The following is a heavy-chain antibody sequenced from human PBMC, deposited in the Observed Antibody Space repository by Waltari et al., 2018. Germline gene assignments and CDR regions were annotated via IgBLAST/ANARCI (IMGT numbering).Heavy chain of an antibody. CDR1: GFTFSSYV. Sequence: EVQLLESGGGLVQPGGSLRLSCAASGFTFSSYVMSWVRQAPGKGLEWVSAISGSGGSTYYADSVKGRFTISRDNSKNTLYLQMNSLRAEDTAVYYCASKGYSSSWYQADGMDVWGQGTTVTVSS. CDR3: ASKGYSSSWYQADGMDV. V-gene: IGHV3-23*01. J-gene: IGHJ6*02. D-gene: IGHD6-13*01. CDR2: ISGSGGST.